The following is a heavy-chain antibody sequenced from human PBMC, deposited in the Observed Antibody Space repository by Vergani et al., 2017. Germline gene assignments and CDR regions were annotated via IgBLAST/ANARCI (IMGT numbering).Heavy chain of an antibody. CDR1: GFTFSSYE. CDR3: ARWSSSWFGGGDNWCDP. CDR2: ISSSGSTI. V-gene: IGHV3-48*03. D-gene: IGHD6-13*01. J-gene: IGHJ5*02. Sequence: EVQLVESGGGLVQPGGSLRLSCAASGFTFSSYEMNWVRQAPGKGLEWVSYISSSGSTIYYADSVKGRFTISRDKAKNSLYLQMNSLRAEYTAVYYCARWSSSWFGGGDNWCDPWGQGTLVTVSA.